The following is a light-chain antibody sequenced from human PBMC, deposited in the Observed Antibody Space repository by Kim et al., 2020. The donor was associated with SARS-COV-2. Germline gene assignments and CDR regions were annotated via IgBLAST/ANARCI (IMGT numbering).Light chain of an antibody. Sequence: GQRVTNSCPGSNSKVGAGYDLPWYQQHPRTAPTLLIYGNNNRPSGVPDRFSGSKSGTSASLAITGLQAEDEADYYCQSYDSRSVMFGGGTKLTVL. CDR2: GNN. J-gene: IGLJ3*02. V-gene: IGLV1-40*01. CDR3: QSYDSRSVM. CDR1: NSKVGAGYD.